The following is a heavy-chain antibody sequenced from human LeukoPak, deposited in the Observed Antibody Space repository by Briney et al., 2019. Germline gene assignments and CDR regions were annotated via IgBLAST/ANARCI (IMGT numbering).Heavy chain of an antibody. V-gene: IGHV4-39*01. Sequence: SETLSLTCTVSGGSISSSSYYWGWIRQPPGKGLEWIGNIYYSGSTYYNPSLKSRVTISVDTSKNQFSLKLSSVTAADPAVYYCARRSFGKYYFDYWGQGTLVTVSS. J-gene: IGHJ4*02. CDR3: ARRSFGKYYFDY. D-gene: IGHD3-16*01. CDR1: GGSISSSSYY. CDR2: IYYSGST.